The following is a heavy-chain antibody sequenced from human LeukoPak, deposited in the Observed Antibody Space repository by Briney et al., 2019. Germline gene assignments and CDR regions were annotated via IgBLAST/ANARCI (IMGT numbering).Heavy chain of an antibody. J-gene: IGHJ5*02. CDR2: LSGNGSST. D-gene: IGHD6-13*01. CDR1: GFTFSSYW. Sequence: GGSLRLSCAASGFTFSSYWMSWVRQAPGKGLEWVSSLSGNGSSTYHADSVKGRFTISRDNSKNTLYLQMNSLRVEDTAVYYCARGGLWIAAAFDPWGQGTLVTVS. V-gene: IGHV3-23*01. CDR3: ARGGLWIAAAFDP.